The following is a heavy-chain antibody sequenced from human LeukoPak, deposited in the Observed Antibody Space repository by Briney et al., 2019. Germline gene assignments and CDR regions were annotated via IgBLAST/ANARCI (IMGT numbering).Heavy chain of an antibody. V-gene: IGHV4-34*01. CDR2: INHSGST. Sequence: PSETLSLTCAVYGGSFSGYYWSWIRQPPGKGLEWIGEINHSGSTNYNPSLKSRVTISVDTSKNQFSLKLSSVTAADTAVYYCARGKTRITMVRGVIGPGGVDYWGQGTLVTVSS. CDR3: ARGKTRITMVRGVIGPGGVDY. J-gene: IGHJ4*02. D-gene: IGHD3-10*01. CDR1: GGSFSGYY.